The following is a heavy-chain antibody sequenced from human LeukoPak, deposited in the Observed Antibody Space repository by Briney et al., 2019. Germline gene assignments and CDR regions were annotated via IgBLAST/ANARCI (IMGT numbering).Heavy chain of an antibody. CDR1: GFTFASYG. Sequence: GGSLRLSCAASGFTFASYGMTWVRQAPGKGLVWVSLISGSGFHTFYAASVEGRFTVSRDNSKNTMYLQMNTLRAEDTAIYYCARRRFYRLGKKKEPNWFDSWGQGTLVTVSS. CDR2: ISGSGFHT. D-gene: IGHD3-16*01. J-gene: IGHJ5*01. CDR3: ARRRFYRLGKKKEPNWFDS. V-gene: IGHV3-23*01.